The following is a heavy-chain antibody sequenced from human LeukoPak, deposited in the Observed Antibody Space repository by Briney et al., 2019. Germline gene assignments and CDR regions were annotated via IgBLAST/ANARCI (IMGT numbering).Heavy chain of an antibody. J-gene: IGHJ4*02. CDR1: GYTFTSYY. CDR3: ARGYYYDSSGSDY. CDR2: INPNSGGT. Sequence: ASVKVSCKASGYTFTSYYMHWVRQAPGQGLEWMGWINPNSGGTNYAQKFQGRVTMTRDTSISTAYMELSRLRSDDTAVYYCARGYYYDSSGSDYWGQGTLVTVSS. V-gene: IGHV1-2*02. D-gene: IGHD3-22*01.